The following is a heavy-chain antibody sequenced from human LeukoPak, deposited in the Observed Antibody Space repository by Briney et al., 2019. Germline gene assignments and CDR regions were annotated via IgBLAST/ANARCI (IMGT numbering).Heavy chain of an antibody. Sequence: GGSLRLSCAAPGFTVSSNYMSWVRQAPGKGLEWVSVIYSGGSTYYADSVKGRFTISRDNSKNTLYLQMNSLRAEDTAVYYCARGESHDAFDIWGQGTMVTVSS. CDR1: GFTVSSNY. J-gene: IGHJ3*02. V-gene: IGHV3-53*01. D-gene: IGHD3-10*01. CDR3: ARGESHDAFDI. CDR2: IYSGGST.